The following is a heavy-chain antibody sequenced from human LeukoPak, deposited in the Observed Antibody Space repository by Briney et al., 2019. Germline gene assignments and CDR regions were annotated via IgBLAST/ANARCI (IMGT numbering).Heavy chain of an antibody. D-gene: IGHD3-9*01. Sequence: SETLSLTCTVSSGSISSYYWSWIRQPAGKGLEWIGRIYTSGSTNYNPSLKSRVTMSVDTSKNQFSLKLSSVTAADTAVYYCARGRDDILTGYYNKYFDYWGQGTLVTVSS. V-gene: IGHV4-4*07. CDR2: IYTSGST. CDR1: SGSISSYY. J-gene: IGHJ4*02. CDR3: ARGRDDILTGYYNKYFDY.